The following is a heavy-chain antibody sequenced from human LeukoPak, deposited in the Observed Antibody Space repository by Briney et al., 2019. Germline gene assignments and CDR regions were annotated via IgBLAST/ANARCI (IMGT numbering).Heavy chain of an antibody. J-gene: IGHJ6*03. CDR3: ARSSGGYYVDYYYYYMDV. Sequence: PSETLSLTCTVSGGSISSYYWSWIRQPPGKGLEWIGYISYSGSTKYNPSLKSRVTISVDTSKKQFSLKLSSVTAADTAVYYCARSSGGYYVDYYYYYMDVWGKGTTVTVSS. CDR2: ISYSGST. CDR1: GGSISSYY. V-gene: IGHV4-59*01. D-gene: IGHD3-22*01.